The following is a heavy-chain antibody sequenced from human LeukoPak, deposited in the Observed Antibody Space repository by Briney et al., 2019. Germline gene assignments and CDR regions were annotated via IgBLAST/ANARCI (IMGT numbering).Heavy chain of an antibody. CDR2: ISGSGGST. CDR3: AKDKAVAGENPDY. Sequence: GGSLRLPCAASGFTFSSYAMSWVRQAPGKGLEWVSAISGSGGSTYYADSVKGRFTISRDNSKNTLYLQMNSLRAEDTAVYYCAKDKAVAGENPDYWGQGTLVTVSS. D-gene: IGHD6-19*01. V-gene: IGHV3-23*01. CDR1: GFTFSSYA. J-gene: IGHJ4*02.